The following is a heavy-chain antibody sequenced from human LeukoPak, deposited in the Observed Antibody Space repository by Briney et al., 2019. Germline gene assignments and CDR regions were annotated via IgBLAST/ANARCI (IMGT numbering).Heavy chain of an antibody. CDR2: ISAYNGNT. CDR3: ARDRYGSGSSYNWFDP. V-gene: IGHV1-18*01. Sequence: ASVKVSCKASGYTFTSYGISWVRQAPGQGLEWMGWISAYNGNTNYAQKIQGRVTMTTDTSTSTAYMELRSLRSDDTAVYYCARDRYGSGSSYNWFDPWGQGTLVTVSS. CDR1: GYTFTSYG. J-gene: IGHJ5*02. D-gene: IGHD3-10*01.